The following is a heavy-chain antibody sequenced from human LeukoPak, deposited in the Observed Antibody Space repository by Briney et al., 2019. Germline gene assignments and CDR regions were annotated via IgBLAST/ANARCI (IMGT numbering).Heavy chain of an antibody. CDR3: ARGEATVTTRYWFDP. CDR1: GGSISSGGYY. J-gene: IGHJ5*02. CDR2: IYHSGST. D-gene: IGHD4-11*01. Sequence: SQTLSLTCTVSGGSISSGGYYWSWIRQPPGKGLEWIGYIYHSGSTYYNPSLKSRVTISVDRSKNQFSLKLSSVTAADTAVYYCARGEATVTTRYWFDPWGQGTLVTVSS. V-gene: IGHV4-30-2*01.